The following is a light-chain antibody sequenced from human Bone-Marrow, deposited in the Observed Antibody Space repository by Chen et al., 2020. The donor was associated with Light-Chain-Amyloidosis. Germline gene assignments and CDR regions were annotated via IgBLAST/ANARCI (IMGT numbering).Light chain of an antibody. Sequence: SYELTQPPSVSVSPGQTARITCSGDDLPTKYAYWYQQKPGQAPVLVIHRDTERPSGISEPCSGSSSGTTATLTISGVQAEDEADYHCQSADSSGTYEVIFGGGTKLTVL. CDR2: RDT. CDR3: QSADSSGTYEVI. V-gene: IGLV3-25*03. J-gene: IGLJ2*01. CDR1: DLPTKY.